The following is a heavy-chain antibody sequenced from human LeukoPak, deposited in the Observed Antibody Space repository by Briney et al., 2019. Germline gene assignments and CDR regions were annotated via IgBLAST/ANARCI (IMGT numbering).Heavy chain of an antibody. J-gene: IGHJ6*02. CDR2: ISYDGSNK. D-gene: IGHD3-10*01. CDR3: AKEARGLWFGELYSPMDV. Sequence: GGSLRLSCAASGFTSSSYGMHWVRQAPGKGLEWVAVISYDGSNKYYADSVKGRFTISRDNSKNTLYLQMNSLRAEDTAVYYCAKEARGLWFGELYSPMDVWGQGTTVTVSS. CDR1: GFTSSSYG. V-gene: IGHV3-30*18.